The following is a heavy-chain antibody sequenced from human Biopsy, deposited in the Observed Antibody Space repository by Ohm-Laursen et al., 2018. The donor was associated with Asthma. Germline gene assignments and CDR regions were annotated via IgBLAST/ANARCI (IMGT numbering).Heavy chain of an antibody. D-gene: IGHD1-26*01. Sequence: SSVKVSCKASGGTFSSYAISWVRQAPGQGLEWMGGIIPIFGIANYAQKFQGRVTITTDKSTSTAYMELSSLRSEDTAVYYCARGGSYSSRRYYFDYWGQGTLVTVSS. CDR2: IIPIFGIA. J-gene: IGHJ4*02. CDR1: GGTFSSYA. CDR3: ARGGSYSSRRYYFDY. V-gene: IGHV1-69*17.